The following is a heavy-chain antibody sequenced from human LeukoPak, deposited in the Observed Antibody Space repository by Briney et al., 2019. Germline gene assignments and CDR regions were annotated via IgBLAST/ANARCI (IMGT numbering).Heavy chain of an antibody. D-gene: IGHD5-18*01. CDR2: IYSGGST. J-gene: IGHJ3*02. CDR3: ARVGDTAMVVDAFDI. CDR1: GFTVSSNY. V-gene: IGHV3-66*02. Sequence: EGSLRLSCAASGFTVSSNYMSWVRQAPGKGLEWVSVIYSGGSTYYADSVKGRSTISRDNSKNTLYLQMNSLRAEDTAVYYCARVGDTAMVVDAFDIWGQGTMVTVSS.